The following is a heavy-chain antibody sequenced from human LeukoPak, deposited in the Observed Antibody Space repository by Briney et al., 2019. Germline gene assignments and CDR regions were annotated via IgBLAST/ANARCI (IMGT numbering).Heavy chain of an antibody. CDR2: INPNSGGT. CDR3: ARTLTTATWDY. D-gene: IGHD4-17*01. J-gene: IGHJ4*02. CDR1: GYTFTGYY. V-gene: IGHV1-2*02. Sequence: ASVKVSCKASGYTFTGYYMHWVRQAPGQGLEWMGWINPNSGGTNYAQDFHGRVTMTRDTSISTAYMEVSSLRSDDSAVYFCARTLTTATWDYWGQGTLVTVPS.